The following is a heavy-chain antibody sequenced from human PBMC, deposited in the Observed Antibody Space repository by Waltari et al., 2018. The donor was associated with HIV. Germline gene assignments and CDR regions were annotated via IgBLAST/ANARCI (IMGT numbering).Heavy chain of an antibody. Sequence: EVQLVESGGGLVQPGGSLRLSCAASGFTFSNFWMSWVRQAPGKGLDWLANIKQDAIEKYYVDSVKGRFTISSDNAKNSFYLQMNSLRAEDTAVYYCASPSIRAGMDVWGQGTTVTVSS. V-gene: IGHV3-7*01. CDR3: ASPSIRAGMDV. CDR2: IKQDAIEK. CDR1: GFTFSNFW. D-gene: IGHD2-2*02. J-gene: IGHJ6*02.